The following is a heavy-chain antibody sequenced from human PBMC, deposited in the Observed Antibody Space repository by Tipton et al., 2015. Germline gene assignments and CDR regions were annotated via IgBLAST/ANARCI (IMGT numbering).Heavy chain of an antibody. J-gene: IGHJ4*02. CDR2: IKPDGSES. CDR3: ARRSAIAARQDFDY. D-gene: IGHD6-6*01. CDR1: GFTFTNYW. Sequence: SLRLSCAASGFTFTNYWMTWVRQAPGKGLEWVANIKPDGSESYYVDSVKGRFTFSRDNAKNSLYLQMSSLRAEDTAVYYCARRSAIAARQDFDYWGQGTLVTVSS. V-gene: IGHV3-7*01.